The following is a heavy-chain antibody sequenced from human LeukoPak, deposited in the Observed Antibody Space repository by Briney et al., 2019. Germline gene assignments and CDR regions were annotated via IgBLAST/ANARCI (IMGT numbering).Heavy chain of an antibody. V-gene: IGHV3-30*02. J-gene: IGHJ4*02. D-gene: IGHD5-24*01. CDR1: GFTFSSYG. CDR3: AKQMAVDYFDY. CDR2: IWYDGSNQ. Sequence: PGGSLRLSCAASGFTFSSYGMHWVRQAPGKGLEWVAVIWYDGSNQYYADSVKGRFTISRDNSKNTLYPQMNSLRAEDTAVYHCAKQMAVDYFDYWGQGTLVTVSS.